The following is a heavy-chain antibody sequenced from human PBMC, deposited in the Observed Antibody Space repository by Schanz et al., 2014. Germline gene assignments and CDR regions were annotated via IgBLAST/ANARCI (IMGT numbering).Heavy chain of an antibody. J-gene: IGHJ4*02. V-gene: IGHV3-21*01. CDR3: ARDRGYCSGGSCLTFDY. CDR2: ISSSSSYI. Sequence: EVHLVESGGGLVKRGGSLRLSCAASGFTISSYSMNWVRQAPGKGLEWVSSISSSSSYIYYADSVKGRFTISRDNARNSLYLHMNTLGAEDTAVYYCARDRGYCSGGSCLTFDYWGQGTLVTVSS. CDR1: GFTISSYS. D-gene: IGHD2-15*01.